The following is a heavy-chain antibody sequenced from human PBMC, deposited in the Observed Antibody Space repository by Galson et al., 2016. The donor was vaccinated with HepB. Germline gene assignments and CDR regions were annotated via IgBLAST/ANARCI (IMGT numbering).Heavy chain of an antibody. J-gene: IGHJ6*02. CDR2: IWYDGSNK. CDR1: GFTFSSYI. Sequence: SLRLSCAASGFTFSSYIMSWVRQAPGKRLEWVAVIWYDGSNKYYADSVKGRFTISRDNSKNTLYLQMNSLRAEDTAVYYCARDSRFGFSYYYFYGMDVWGQGTTVTVSS. D-gene: IGHD3-10*01. V-gene: IGHV3-33*08. CDR3: ARDSRFGFSYYYFYGMDV.